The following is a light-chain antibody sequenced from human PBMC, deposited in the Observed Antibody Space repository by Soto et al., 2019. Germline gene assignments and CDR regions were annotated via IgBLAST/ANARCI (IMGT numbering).Light chain of an antibody. J-gene: IGKJ1*01. Sequence: EIVLTQSPGTLSLSPVERATLSCMASQSISSTYLTWYHQRPGQAPRLLIYDASRRATGIPDRFSGSGSGTDFSLTISRLEPEDFAVYYCQQYGSSPWTFGQGTKVDIK. CDR2: DAS. CDR1: QSISSTY. V-gene: IGKV3-20*01. CDR3: QQYGSSPWT.